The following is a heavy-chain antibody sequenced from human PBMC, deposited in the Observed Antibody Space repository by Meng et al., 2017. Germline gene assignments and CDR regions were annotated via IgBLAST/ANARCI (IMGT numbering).Heavy chain of an antibody. D-gene: IGHD4-11*01. CDR1: GYTFTGYY. Sequence: ASVKVSCKASGYTFTGYYMHWVRQAPGQGLEWMGRINPNSGGTNYAQKFQGRVTMTRDTSISTAYMELSRLRSDDTAVYYCARDWAVKGFYYFDYWGQGNLVTCSS. J-gene: IGHJ4*02. V-gene: IGHV1-2*06. CDR3: ARDWAVKGFYYFDY. CDR2: INPNSGGT.